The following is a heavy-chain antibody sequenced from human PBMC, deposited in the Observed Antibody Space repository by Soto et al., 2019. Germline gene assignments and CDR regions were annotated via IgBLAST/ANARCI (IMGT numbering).Heavy chain of an antibody. CDR3: ANGYYYDSSGPNWFDP. J-gene: IGHJ5*02. D-gene: IGHD3-22*01. V-gene: IGHV3-23*01. CDR1: GFTFSSYA. CDR2: ISGSGGST. Sequence: PGGSLRLSCAASGFTFSSYAMSWVRQAPGKGLEWVSAISGSGGSTYYADSVKGRFTISRDNSKNTLYLQMNSLRAEDTAVYYCANGYYYDSSGPNWFDPWGQGTLVTVSS.